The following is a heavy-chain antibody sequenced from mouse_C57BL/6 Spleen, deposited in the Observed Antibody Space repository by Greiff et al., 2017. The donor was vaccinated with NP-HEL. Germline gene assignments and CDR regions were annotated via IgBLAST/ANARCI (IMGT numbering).Heavy chain of an antibody. Sequence: EVKLVESGGGLVKPGGSLKLSCAASGFTFSSYAMSWVRQTPEKRLEWVATISDGGSYTYYPDNVKGRFTISRDNAKNNLYLQMSHLKSEDTAMYYCARERDDYDGGSWFAYWGQGTLVTVSA. V-gene: IGHV5-4*01. D-gene: IGHD2-4*01. CDR2: ISDGGSYT. CDR1: GFTFSSYA. CDR3: ARERDDYDGGSWFAY. J-gene: IGHJ3*01.